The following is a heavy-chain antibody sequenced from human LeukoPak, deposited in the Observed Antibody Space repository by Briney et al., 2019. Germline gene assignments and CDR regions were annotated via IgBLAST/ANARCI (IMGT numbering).Heavy chain of an antibody. D-gene: IGHD2-8*01. CDR2: IYTSGST. V-gene: IGHV4-4*09. CDR3: ARRGSYCTNGVCTYYYYYMDV. CDR1: GGSISSYY. Sequence: SETLSLTCTASGGSISSYYWSWIRQPPGKGLEWIGYIYTSGSTNYNPSLKSRVTISVDTSKNQFSLKLSSVTAADTAVYYCARRGSYCTNGVCTYYYYYMDVWGKGTTVTVSS. J-gene: IGHJ6*03.